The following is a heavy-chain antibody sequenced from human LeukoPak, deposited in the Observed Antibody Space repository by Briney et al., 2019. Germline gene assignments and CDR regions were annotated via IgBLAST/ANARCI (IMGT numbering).Heavy chain of an antibody. D-gene: IGHD2-15*01. CDR3: ARDFAARAEYFQH. Sequence: GGSLRLSCAASGFAFSSYSMNWVRPAPGKGLEWVSSISSSSSYIYYADSVKGRFTISRDNAENSLYLQMNSLRAEDTAVYYCARDFAARAEYFQHWGQGTLVTVSS. CDR1: GFAFSSYS. V-gene: IGHV3-21*01. CDR2: ISSSSSYI. J-gene: IGHJ1*01.